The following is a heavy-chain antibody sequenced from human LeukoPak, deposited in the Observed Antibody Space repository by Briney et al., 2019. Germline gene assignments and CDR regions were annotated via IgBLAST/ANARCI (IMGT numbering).Heavy chain of an antibody. D-gene: IGHD3-3*01. CDR2: ISDRSSTI. CDR1: GFIFSCYS. CDR3: ARGQRQSYSFWSGSYHPNYYYYFDA. Sequence: PGGSLRLSCAASGFIFSCYSMNWVRHAPGKGLEWVSYISDRSSTIYYADSVKGRFTISRDNAKNSLYLQMDSLRGEDTAVYYCARGQRQSYSFWSGSYHPNYYYYFDAWGRGTTVPVSS. J-gene: IGHJ6*03. V-gene: IGHV3-48*04.